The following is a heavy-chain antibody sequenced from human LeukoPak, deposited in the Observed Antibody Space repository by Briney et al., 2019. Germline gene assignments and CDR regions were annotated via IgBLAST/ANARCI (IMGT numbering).Heavy chain of an antibody. J-gene: IGHJ1*01. Sequence: GGSLRLSCAASGFTFSSHGMNWVRPAPGKGREWVSGISPSGGITYYTDSVTGRFTTSGDNSKNTVSLQMNSLRGDDTAVYYCAKDDAWGRYKDWGQGTLVTVSS. V-gene: IGHV3-23*01. CDR1: GFTFSSHG. CDR2: ISPSGGIT. D-gene: IGHD3-16*01. CDR3: AKDDAWGRYKD.